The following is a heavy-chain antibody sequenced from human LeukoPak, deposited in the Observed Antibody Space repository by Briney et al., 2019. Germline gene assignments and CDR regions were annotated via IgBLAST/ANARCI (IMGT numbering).Heavy chain of an antibody. CDR2: IYHSGST. CDR1: GYSISSGYY. J-gene: IGHJ4*02. V-gene: IGHV4-38-2*02. Sequence: PSETLSLTCTVSGYSISSGYYWGWIRQPPGKGLEWIGSIYHSGSTYYNPSLKSRVTISVDTSKNQFSLKLSSVTAADTAVYYCARHVGYFDYWGQGTLVTVSS. CDR3: ARHVGYFDY.